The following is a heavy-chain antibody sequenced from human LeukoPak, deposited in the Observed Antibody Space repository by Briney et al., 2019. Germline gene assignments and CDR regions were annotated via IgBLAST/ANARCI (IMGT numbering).Heavy chain of an antibody. J-gene: IGHJ4*02. CDR1: GYTFTSYA. CDR3: ARSLSSGYYDY. D-gene: IGHD3-22*01. CDR2: INAGNGNT. V-gene: IGHV1-3*01. Sequence: GASVKVSCKASGYTFTSYAMHWVRQAPGQRLEWMGWINAGNGNTKYSQKFQGRVTITRDTSASTAYMELSSLRSEDTAVCYCARSLSSGYYDYWGQGTLVTVSS.